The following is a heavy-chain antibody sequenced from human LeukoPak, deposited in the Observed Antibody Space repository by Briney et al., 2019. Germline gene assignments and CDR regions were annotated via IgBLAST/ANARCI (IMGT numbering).Heavy chain of an antibody. CDR3: AREVDGGDGYNLCYFDY. V-gene: IGHV3-23*01. J-gene: IGHJ4*02. CDR1: GFTLSSYE. D-gene: IGHD5-24*01. CDR2: IEYSGGSA. Sequence: PGGSLRLSCTVSGFTLSSYEMSWIRQALGKGLEWVSSIEYSGGSAYYADSVKGRFTLSRDDSKNTLYLQLNSLRAEDTAVYYCAREVDGGDGYNLCYFDYWGQGALVTVSS.